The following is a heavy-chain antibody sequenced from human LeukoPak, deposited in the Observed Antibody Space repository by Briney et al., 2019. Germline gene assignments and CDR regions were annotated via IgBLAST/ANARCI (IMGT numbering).Heavy chain of an antibody. CDR2: IKQDGTEK. V-gene: IGHV3-7*01. CDR1: GFTFSSYW. CDR3: AREGHYDILTGYSPVEYYFYYMDV. Sequence: PGGSLRLSCATSGFTFSSYWMSWVRQAPGKGLEWVANIKQDGTEKYYVDSVKGRFTISRDNAKNSLYLQMNSLRAEDTALYYCAREGHYDILTGYSPVEYYFYYMDVWGKGTTVTVSS. J-gene: IGHJ6*03. D-gene: IGHD3-9*01.